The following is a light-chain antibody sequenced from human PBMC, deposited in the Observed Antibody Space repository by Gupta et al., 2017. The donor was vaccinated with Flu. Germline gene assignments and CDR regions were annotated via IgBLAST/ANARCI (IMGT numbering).Light chain of an antibody. V-gene: IGKV1-39*01. CDR2: AAS. J-gene: IGKJ2*01. Sequence: PSFLSASVGDRVTITCRASQTIITYLNWYRQKPGKAPNLLIYAASSLQSGVPSRFSGSGSGTDFTLTISSLQPEDFATYYCQQSYSSPYTFGPGTKLEIK. CDR1: QTIITY. CDR3: QQSYSSPYT.